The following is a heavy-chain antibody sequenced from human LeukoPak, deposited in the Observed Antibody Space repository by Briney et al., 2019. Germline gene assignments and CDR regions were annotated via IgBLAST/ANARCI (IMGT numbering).Heavy chain of an antibody. CDR1: GFAFSTYS. CDR3: ARGSSEVLLWFGESPN. Sequence: GSLRLSCSASGFAFSTYSMSWVRQAPGKGLEWVSHISSGSDTIYYADSVKGRFTISRDNAKNSLYLQMNCLRADDTAVYYCARGSSEVLLWFGESPNWGQGTMVTVSS. V-gene: IGHV3-48*01. J-gene: IGHJ3*01. CDR2: ISSGSDTI. D-gene: IGHD3-10*01.